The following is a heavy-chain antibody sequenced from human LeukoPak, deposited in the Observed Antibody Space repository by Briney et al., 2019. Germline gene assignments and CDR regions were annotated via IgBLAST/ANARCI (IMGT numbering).Heavy chain of an antibody. CDR2: ISYDETNK. CDR3: ARQGGLVGATPDAFDI. J-gene: IGHJ3*02. D-gene: IGHD1-26*01. V-gene: IGHV3-30*03. Sequence: PGRSLRLSCAVSGFTLTTYAMHWVRQAPGKGLEWLALISYDETNKYYADSVKGRFTISRDNSKNTVYLQLNRLRAEDTAVYYRARQGGLVGATPDAFDIWGQGTMVTVSS. CDR1: GFTLTTYA.